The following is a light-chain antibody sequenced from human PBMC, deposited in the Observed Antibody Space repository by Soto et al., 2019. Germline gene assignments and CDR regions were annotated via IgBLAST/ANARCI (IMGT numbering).Light chain of an antibody. J-gene: IGKJ2*01. CDR2: GAS. V-gene: IGKV3-20*01. CDR1: QSVSTRY. CDR3: HQFGSSPLAFT. Sequence: ESMLTQSPGTLSLSPGERATLSCRASQSVSTRYLAWYQQKPAQAPRLLIYGASIRAAGIPDRFSGSGSGTDFTLTISTQEPEDFAVYYCHQFGSSPLAFTFGQGTKLEI.